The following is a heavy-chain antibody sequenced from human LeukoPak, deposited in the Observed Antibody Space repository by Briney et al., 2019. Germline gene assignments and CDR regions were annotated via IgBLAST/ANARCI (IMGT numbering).Heavy chain of an antibody. V-gene: IGHV3-11*06. CDR2: ISASSGYT. CDR1: GFIFSDCY. CDR3: ARDWSPNWFDP. J-gene: IGHJ5*02. Sequence: GGSLRLSCEASGFIFSDCYMSWIRHAPGKGLEWVSYISASSGYTKYADSVKGRFTISRDNAKNSVYLQMNSMRADDTAVYYCARDWSPNWFDPWGQGTPVTVSS.